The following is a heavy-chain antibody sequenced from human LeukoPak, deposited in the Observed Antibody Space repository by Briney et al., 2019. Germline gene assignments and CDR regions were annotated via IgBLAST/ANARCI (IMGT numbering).Heavy chain of an antibody. CDR3: ARYEGLMGTWFDP. CDR1: GGSFSSHY. CDR2: ISYSGST. D-gene: IGHD1-1*01. V-gene: IGHV4-59*11. Sequence: SETLSLTCTVSGGSFSSHYWSWIRQPPGKGLEWMGYISYSGSTNYNPSLKSRVTISVDTSKTEFSLKLSSVTAADTAVYYCARYEGLMGTWFDPWGQGTLVTVSS. J-gene: IGHJ5*02.